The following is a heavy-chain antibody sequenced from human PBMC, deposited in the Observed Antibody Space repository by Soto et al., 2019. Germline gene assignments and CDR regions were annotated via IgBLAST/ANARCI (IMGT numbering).Heavy chain of an antibody. J-gene: IGHJ4*02. CDR2: ISYDGSNK. Sequence: GGSPGLSCAASGFTFSSYSMHWVRQAPGKGLEWVAVISYDGSNKYYADSVKGRFTISRDNSKNTLYLQMNSLRAEDTAVYYCARAGWANYDFWSGYPFDYWGQGTLVTVSS. CDR1: GFTFSSYS. D-gene: IGHD3-3*01. V-gene: IGHV3-30-3*01. CDR3: ARAGWANYDFWSGYPFDY.